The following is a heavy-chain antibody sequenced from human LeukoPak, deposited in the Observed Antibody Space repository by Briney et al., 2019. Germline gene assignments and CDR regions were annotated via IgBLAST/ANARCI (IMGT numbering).Heavy chain of an antibody. Sequence: PSETLSLTCAVSGGSISSGGYSWSWIRQPPEKGLEWIGYIYHSGSTYYNPSLKSRVTISVDRSKNQFSLKLSSVTAADTAVYYCAGVPLLYYYYGMDVWGQGTTVTVSS. V-gene: IGHV4-30-2*01. CDR3: AGVPLLYYYYGMDV. CDR2: IYHSGST. CDR1: GGSISSGGYS. J-gene: IGHJ6*02. D-gene: IGHD2-15*01.